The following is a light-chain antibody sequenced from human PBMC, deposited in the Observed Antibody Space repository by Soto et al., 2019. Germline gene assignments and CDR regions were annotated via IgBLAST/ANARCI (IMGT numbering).Light chain of an antibody. J-gene: IGKJ5*01. Sequence: IQMTESPSTLSASVGDGVTITCRASQSISSWLAWYQQKPGKAPKLLIYKAYNLESGVPSRFSGSGSGTEFTLTIGGLQPDDFATYYCKHFNSYPNTFGQGARLEI. CDR1: QSISSW. CDR3: KHFNSYPNT. CDR2: KAY. V-gene: IGKV1-5*01.